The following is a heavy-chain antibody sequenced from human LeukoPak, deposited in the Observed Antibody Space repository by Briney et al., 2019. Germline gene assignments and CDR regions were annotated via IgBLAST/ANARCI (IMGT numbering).Heavy chain of an antibody. D-gene: IGHD6-13*01. V-gene: IGHV4-30-2*01. CDR3: ARGLGYSSPFDP. CDR1: GGSISSGGYY. CDR2: IYHSGST. Sequence: SETLSLTCTVSGGSISSGGYYWSWIRQPPGKGLEWIGYIYHSGSTYYNPSLKSRVTISVDRSKNQFSLKLSSVTAADTAVCYCARGLGYSSPFDPWGQGTLVTVSS. J-gene: IGHJ5*02.